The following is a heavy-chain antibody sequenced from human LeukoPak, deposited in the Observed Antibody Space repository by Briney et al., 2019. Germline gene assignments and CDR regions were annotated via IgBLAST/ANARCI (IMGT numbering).Heavy chain of an antibody. CDR1: GFMFRDYS. Sequence: GGSLRLSCVGSGFMFRDYSMNWVRQSPGKGLEWVSYISSRGSTIFYADSVKGRLTVSRDNAKNSLFLQMNGLRDKDTAMYYCARVQGVCNSTTCFVGNADVWGKGTTVIVFS. V-gene: IGHV3-48*02. CDR3: ARVQGVCNSTTCFVGNADV. D-gene: IGHD2/OR15-2a*01. CDR2: ISSRGSTI. J-gene: IGHJ6*04.